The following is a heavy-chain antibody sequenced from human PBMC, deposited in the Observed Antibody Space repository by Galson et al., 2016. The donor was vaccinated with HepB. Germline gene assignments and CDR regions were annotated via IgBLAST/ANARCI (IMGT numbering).Heavy chain of an antibody. CDR3: ARVNYYDSSNYYTTFDY. V-gene: IGHV2-70*11. CDR1: GFSLSTSGMC. CDR2: IDWDDDK. J-gene: IGHJ4*02. Sequence: PALVKPTQTLTLTCTFSGFSLSTSGMCVSWIRQPPGKALEWLARIDWDDDKYYSTSLKTRLTISKDTSKNQVVLTMTNMDPEDTATYYCARVNYYDSSNYYTTFDYWGQGTLVTVSS. D-gene: IGHD3-22*01.